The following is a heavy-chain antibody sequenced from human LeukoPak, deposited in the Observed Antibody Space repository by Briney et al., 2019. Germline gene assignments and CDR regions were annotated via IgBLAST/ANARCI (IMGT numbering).Heavy chain of an antibody. Sequence: ASVKVSCKASGYTXTDYYMHWVRQAPGQGLEWMGWINPNSGDTNYAQKFQGRVTMTRDTSISTAYMELSRLTSDDTAVYYCARDWRGSYFPDFWGQGTLVTVSS. V-gene: IGHV1-2*02. CDR3: ARDWRGSYFPDF. CDR1: GYTXTDYY. D-gene: IGHD1-26*01. J-gene: IGHJ4*02. CDR2: INPNSGDT.